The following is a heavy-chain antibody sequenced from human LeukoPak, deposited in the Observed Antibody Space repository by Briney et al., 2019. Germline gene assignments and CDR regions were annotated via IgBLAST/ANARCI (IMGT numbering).Heavy chain of an antibody. D-gene: IGHD2-2*01. J-gene: IGHJ6*02. Sequence: PSETLSLTCAVYGGSFSGYYWSWIRQPPGKGLEWIGEINHSGSTNYNPSLKSRVTISVDTSKNQFSLKLSSVTAADTAVYYCARVGCSSTSCYYYYYYGMDVWGQGTTVTASS. CDR1: GGSFSGYY. CDR3: ARVGCSSTSCYYYYYYGMDV. CDR2: INHSGST. V-gene: IGHV4-34*01.